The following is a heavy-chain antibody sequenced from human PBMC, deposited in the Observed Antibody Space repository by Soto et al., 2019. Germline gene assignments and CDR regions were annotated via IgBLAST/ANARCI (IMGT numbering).Heavy chain of an antibody. J-gene: IGHJ4*02. D-gene: IGHD3-3*01. CDR2: ISGSGGST. CDR3: ATSIGSDTIFGVVIIPVARFDY. Sequence: GGSLRLSCAASGFTFSSYAMSWVRQAPGKGLEWVSAISGSGGSTYYADSVKGRFTISRDNSKNTLYLQMNSLRAEDTAVYYCATSIGSDTIFGVVIIPVARFDYWGQGTLVTVSS. CDR1: GFTFSSYA. V-gene: IGHV3-23*01.